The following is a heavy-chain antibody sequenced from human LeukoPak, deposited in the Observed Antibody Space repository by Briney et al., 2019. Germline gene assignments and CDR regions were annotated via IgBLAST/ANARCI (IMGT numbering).Heavy chain of an antibody. D-gene: IGHD1-7*01. Sequence: PGGSLRLSCAASGITFSSYAMSWVRQAPGKGLEWVSAISDSGGSNTYYADSVKGRFTISRDNSKNTLYLQMNSLRAEDTAVYYCAKQLRVYYYMDVWGKGTTVTVSS. V-gene: IGHV3-23*01. CDR3: AKQLRVYYYMDV. CDR1: GITFSSYA. J-gene: IGHJ6*03. CDR2: ISDSGGSNT.